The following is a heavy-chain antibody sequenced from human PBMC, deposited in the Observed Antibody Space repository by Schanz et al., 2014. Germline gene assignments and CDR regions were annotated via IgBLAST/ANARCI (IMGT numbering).Heavy chain of an antibody. V-gene: IGHV3-33*01. Sequence: QVQLVESGGGVVQPGRSLRLSCAASGFTFSSYGMHWVRQAPGKGLEWVAVIWYDGSNKYYADSVKGRFTISRDNSKNTLFLQMNSLRAVNTAVYYCARDHTTESYCSAGPPIDYWGQGTLLTVSS. CDR3: ARDHTTESYCSAGPPIDY. J-gene: IGHJ4*02. CDR2: IWYDGSNK. D-gene: IGHD1-26*01. CDR1: GFTFSSYG.